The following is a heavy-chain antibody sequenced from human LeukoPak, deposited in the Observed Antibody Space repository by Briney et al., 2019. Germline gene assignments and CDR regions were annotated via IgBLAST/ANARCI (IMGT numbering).Heavy chain of an antibody. Sequence: GGFLRLSCAASGFTFSSYGMHWVRQAPGKGLEWVAFIRYDGSNKYYADSVKGRFTISRDNSKNTLYLQMNSLRAEDTAVYYCAKDLDYYGSGTYPTDYWGQGTLVTVSS. D-gene: IGHD3-10*01. CDR3: AKDLDYYGSGTYPTDY. J-gene: IGHJ4*02. V-gene: IGHV3-30*02. CDR2: IRYDGSNK. CDR1: GFTFSSYG.